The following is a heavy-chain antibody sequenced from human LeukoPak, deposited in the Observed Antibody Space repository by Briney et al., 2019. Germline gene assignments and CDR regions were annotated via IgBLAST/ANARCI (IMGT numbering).Heavy chain of an antibody. CDR1: GGSFNGQY. D-gene: IGHD3-9*01. CDR3: ARNGRYCDTKCSGDACDL. Sequence: PSETLSLTCAIYGGSFNGQYRSWIRQSPGMGLEWIGEISPGGSTIYNPSVKGRVSITLDTSKSQYSLMLTSVTAADTAVYYCARNGRYCDTKCSGDACDLWGQGTVVVVSS. V-gene: IGHV4-34*01. J-gene: IGHJ3*01. CDR2: ISPGGST.